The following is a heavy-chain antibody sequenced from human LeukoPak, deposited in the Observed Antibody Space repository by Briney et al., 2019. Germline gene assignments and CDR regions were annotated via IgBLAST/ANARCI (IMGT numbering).Heavy chain of an antibody. V-gene: IGHV3-66*01. J-gene: IGHJ4*02. CDR2: IYSGGST. CDR3: ASYVDIVATRPY. Sequence: GGSLRLSCAASGFTVSSNYMSWVRQAPGKGLEWVSVIYSGGSTYYADSVKGRFTISRDNSKNTLYLQMNSLRAEDTAVYYCASYVDIVATRPYWGQGTLVTVSS. CDR1: GFTVSSNY. D-gene: IGHD5-12*01.